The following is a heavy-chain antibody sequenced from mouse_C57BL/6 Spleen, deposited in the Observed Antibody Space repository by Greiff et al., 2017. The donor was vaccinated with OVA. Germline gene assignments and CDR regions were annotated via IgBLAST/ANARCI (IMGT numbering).Heavy chain of an antibody. J-gene: IGHJ1*03. Sequence: VQLQQSGAELVKPGASVKISCKASGYAFSSYWMNWVKQRPGKGLEWIGQIYPGDGDTNSNGKFKGKATLTADKSSSTAYMQLSSLTSEDSAVYFCARGWVTTVVATRYFDVWGTGTTVTVSS. D-gene: IGHD1-1*01. V-gene: IGHV1-80*01. CDR3: ARGWVTTVVATRYFDV. CDR2: IYPGDGDT. CDR1: GYAFSSYW.